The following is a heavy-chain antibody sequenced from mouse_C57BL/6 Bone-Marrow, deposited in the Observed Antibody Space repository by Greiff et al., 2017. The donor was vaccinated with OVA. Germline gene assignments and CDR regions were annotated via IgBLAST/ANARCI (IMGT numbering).Heavy chain of an antibody. D-gene: IGHD4-1*01. J-gene: IGHJ3*01. CDR3: ARLGAPWFAY. CDR2: IHPNSGST. V-gene: IGHV1-64*01. CDR1: GYTFTSYW. Sequence: QVRLQQPGAELVKPGASVKLSCKASGYTFTSYWMHWVKQRPGQGLEWIGMIHPNSGSTNYNEKFKSKATLTVDKSSSTAYMQLSSLTSEDSAVYYCARLGAPWFAYWGQGTLVTVSA.